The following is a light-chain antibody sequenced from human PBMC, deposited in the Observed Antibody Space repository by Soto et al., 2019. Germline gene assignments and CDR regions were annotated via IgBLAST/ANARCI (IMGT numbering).Light chain of an antibody. V-gene: IGKV1-12*01. CDR1: PGIRSW. Sequence: DIQMTQSPSSVSASVGDRVTITCRACPGIRSWLAWYQQKPGKAPKLLIYAASSWHSGVPSRFSGSGSGTDFTLTISSLQPEDFATYYCQQANSFPYTFGQGTKLEIK. CDR3: QQANSFPYT. J-gene: IGKJ2*01. CDR2: AAS.